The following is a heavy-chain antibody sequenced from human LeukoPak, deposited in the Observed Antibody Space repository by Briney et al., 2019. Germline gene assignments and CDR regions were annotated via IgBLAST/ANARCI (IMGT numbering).Heavy chain of an antibody. Sequence: SQTLSLTCAISGDSGNWIRQSPSRGLEWLGRTYYRSKWYNDYAVSVKSRIPINPDTSKNQFSLQLNSVTPEDTAAYYCARDEQQLVKQGTFDYWGQGTLVTVSS. CDR3: ARDEQQLVKQGTFDY. D-gene: IGHD6-13*01. J-gene: IGHJ4*02. V-gene: IGHV6-1*01. CDR1: GDSG. CDR2: TYYRSKWYN.